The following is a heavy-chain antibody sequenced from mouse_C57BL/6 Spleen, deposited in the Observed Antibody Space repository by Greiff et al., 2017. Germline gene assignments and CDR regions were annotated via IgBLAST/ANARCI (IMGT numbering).Heavy chain of an antibody. J-gene: IGHJ2*01. D-gene: IGHD2-2*01. CDR2: INPNYGTT. Sequence: EVQLQQSGPELVQPGASVKISCKASGYSFTDYNMDWVKQSNGPSLEWIGVINPNYGTTSYNQKFKGKATLTVDQSSSTADMQINSLTSQDSAVYYCARFHGYCFDYWGQGTTLTVSA. CDR3: ARFHGYCFDY. CDR1: GYSFTDYN. V-gene: IGHV1-39*01.